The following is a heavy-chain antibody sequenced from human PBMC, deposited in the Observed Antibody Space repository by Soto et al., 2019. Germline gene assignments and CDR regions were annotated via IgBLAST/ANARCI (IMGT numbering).Heavy chain of an antibody. CDR2: INSDGSST. CDR1: GFTFSSYW. J-gene: IGHJ4*02. Sequence: GGSLRLSCAASGFTFSSYWMHWVRQAPGKGLVWVSRINSDGSSTSYADSVKGRFTISRDNAKNTLYLQMNSLRAEDTAVYYCARSPVTGYSSSWYPYWGQGTLVTVSS. D-gene: IGHD6-13*01. CDR3: ARSPVTGYSSSWYPY. V-gene: IGHV3-74*01.